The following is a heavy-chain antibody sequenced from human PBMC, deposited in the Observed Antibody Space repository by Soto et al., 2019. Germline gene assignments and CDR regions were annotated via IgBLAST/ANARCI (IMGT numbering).Heavy chain of an antibody. CDR3: ARARYSTIDYYYSGMDV. Sequence: QVQLVQSGAEVKKPGASVKVSCKASGYTFTGYYMHWVRQAPGQGLEWMGWINPNSGGTNYAQKFKGWVTMTRDTSISTAYMELSRLRSDDTAVYYCARARYSTIDYYYSGMDVWGQGTTVTVSS. D-gene: IGHD6-13*01. J-gene: IGHJ6*02. CDR1: GYTFTGYY. V-gene: IGHV1-2*04. CDR2: INPNSGGT.